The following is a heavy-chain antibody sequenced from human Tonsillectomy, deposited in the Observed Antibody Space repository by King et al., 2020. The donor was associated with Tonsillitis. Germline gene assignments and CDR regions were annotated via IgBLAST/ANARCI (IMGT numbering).Heavy chain of an antibody. D-gene: IGHD1-26*01. J-gene: IGHJ4*02. CDR3: ARYVSGTFDY. CDR2: MYSSGTI. V-gene: IGHV4-39*01. Sequence: QLQESGPGVVKPSETLSLTCIVSGASISSGDHFWAWIRQPPGKGLEWVGYMYSSGTIFYNPSLNSRITMSGGTSGNRFSLKLTSLTAADTAVYFCARYVSGTFDYWGQGALVTVSS. CDR1: GASISSGDHF.